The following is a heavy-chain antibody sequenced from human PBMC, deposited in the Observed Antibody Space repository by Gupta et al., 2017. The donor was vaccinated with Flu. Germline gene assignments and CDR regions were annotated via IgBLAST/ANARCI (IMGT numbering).Heavy chain of an antibody. CDR1: GFTFSDYN. Sequence: EVQLVESGGGLVQPGGSLRLSCAASGFTFSDYNMNWVRQAPGKGPEWVSSITYSSSFIYYADSVKGRFTISRDNAKNSLYLQMNGLRAEDTAVYYCARDSCSSTSCHEYWFDPWGQGTLVTVSS. CDR3: ARDSCSSTSCHEYWFDP. CDR2: ITYSSSFI. J-gene: IGHJ5*02. V-gene: IGHV3-21*01. D-gene: IGHD2-2*01.